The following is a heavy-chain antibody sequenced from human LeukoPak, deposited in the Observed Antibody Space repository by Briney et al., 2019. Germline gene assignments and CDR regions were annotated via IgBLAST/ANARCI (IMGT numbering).Heavy chain of an antibody. CDR3: AKVKGYYYDGSGYYADY. J-gene: IGHJ4*02. D-gene: IGHD3-22*01. CDR2: ISYDGSNK. V-gene: IGHV3-30*18. Sequence: HPGRSLRLSCAASGFTFSSYGMHWVRQAPGKGLEWVAVISYDGSNKYYADSVKGRFTISRDNSKNTLYLQMNSLRAEDTAVYYCAKVKGYYYDGSGYYADYWGQGTLVTVSS. CDR1: GFTFSSYG.